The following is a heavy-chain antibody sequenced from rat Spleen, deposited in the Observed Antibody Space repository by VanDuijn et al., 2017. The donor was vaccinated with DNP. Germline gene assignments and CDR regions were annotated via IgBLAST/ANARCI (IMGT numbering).Heavy chain of an antibody. V-gene: IGHV5-29*01. Sequence: EVQLVESDGGLVQPGRSLKLSCAASGFTFSDYYMAWVRQAPTKGLEWVATISYDGSSTYYRDSVKGRFTISRDNAKSTLYLQMDSLRSEDTATYYCAGYYYDGNYYYGNFDYWGQGVMVTVSS. CDR1: GFTFSDYY. J-gene: IGHJ2*01. D-gene: IGHD1-12*02. CDR2: ISYDGSST. CDR3: AGYYYDGNYYYGNFDY.